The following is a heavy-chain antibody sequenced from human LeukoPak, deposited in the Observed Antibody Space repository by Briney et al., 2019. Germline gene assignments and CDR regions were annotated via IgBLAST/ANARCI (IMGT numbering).Heavy chain of an antibody. CDR2: INPNSGGT. D-gene: IGHD2-15*01. J-gene: IGHJ5*02. CDR3: ARGGSSHHNWFDP. V-gene: IGHV1-2*02. CDR1: GYTFTGYY. Sequence: ASVNVSCKASGYTFTGYYMHWVRQAPGQGLEWMGWINPNSGGTNYAQKFQGRVTMTRDTSISTAYMELSRLRSDDTAVYYCARGGSSHHNWFDPWGQGTLVTVSS.